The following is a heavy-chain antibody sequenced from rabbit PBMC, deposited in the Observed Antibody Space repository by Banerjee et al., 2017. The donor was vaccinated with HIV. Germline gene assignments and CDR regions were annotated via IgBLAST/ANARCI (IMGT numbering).Heavy chain of an antibody. J-gene: IGHJ4*01. D-gene: IGHD4-1*01. CDR1: GFTLSSYW. V-gene: IGHV1S45*01. CDR3: ARDLAGVIGWNFGL. Sequence: QEQLEESGGDLVKPGASLTLTCTASGFTLSSYWICWVRQAPGKGLEWIGCIYAGSSGSTYYASWAKGRFTISKTSSTTVTLQMTSLTAADTATYFCARDLAGVIGWNFGLWGPGTLVTVS. CDR2: IYAGSSGST.